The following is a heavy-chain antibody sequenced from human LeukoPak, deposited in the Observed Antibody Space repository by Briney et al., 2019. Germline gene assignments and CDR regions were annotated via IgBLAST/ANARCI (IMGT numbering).Heavy chain of an antibody. Sequence: GGSLRLSCAASGFTFNDYYMSWIRQAPGKGLEWVSAVSGSSDYIYYADSVKGRFTISRDNSKNTLYLQMNSLRAEDTAVYYCARDRISSPSFDYWGQGTLVTVSS. CDR1: GFTFNDYY. D-gene: IGHD3-3*02. V-gene: IGHV3-23*01. CDR3: ARDRISSPSFDY. CDR2: VSGSSDYI. J-gene: IGHJ4*02.